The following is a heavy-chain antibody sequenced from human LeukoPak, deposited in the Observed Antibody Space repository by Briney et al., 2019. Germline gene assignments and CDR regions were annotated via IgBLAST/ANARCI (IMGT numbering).Heavy chain of an antibody. Sequence: SESLSLTCPVSGGSIISSSYYWGWIRQPPGKGLEWIGSIYYSGSTYYNPSLKSRVTISVDTSKNQFSLKLSSVTAADTAVYYCARLSSGWSNFDYWGQGTLVTVSS. D-gene: IGHD6-19*01. J-gene: IGHJ4*02. V-gene: IGHV4-39*01. CDR2: IYYSGST. CDR1: GGSIISSSYY. CDR3: ARLSSGWSNFDY.